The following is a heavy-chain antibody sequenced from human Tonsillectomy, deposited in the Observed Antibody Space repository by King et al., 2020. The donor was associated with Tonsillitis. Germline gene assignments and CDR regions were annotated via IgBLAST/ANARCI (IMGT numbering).Heavy chain of an antibody. J-gene: IGHJ3*02. CDR1: GFTFGDYG. D-gene: IGHD3-22*01. V-gene: IGHV3-20*04. Sequence: VQLVESGGGVVRPGGSLRLSCAASGFTFGDYGMSWVRQAPGKGLEWVSGINWNGGSTGYADSVKGRFTISRDNAKNSLYLQMNSLRAEDTALYYCARDPSLYYDSSGYRAFYIWGQGTMVTVS. CDR2: INWNGGST. CDR3: ARDPSLYYDSSGYRAFYI.